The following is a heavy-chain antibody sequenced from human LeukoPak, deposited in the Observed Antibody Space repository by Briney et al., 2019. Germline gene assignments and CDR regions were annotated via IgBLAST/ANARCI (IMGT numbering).Heavy chain of an antibody. J-gene: IGHJ4*02. V-gene: IGHV1-24*01. CDR3: AILYSGSYYFDY. CDR2: SDPEDGET. D-gene: IGHD1-26*01. CDR1: GYTLTELS. Sequence: ASVKVSCKVSGYTLTELSMHWVRQAPGKGLEWMGGSDPEDGETIYAQKFQGRVTMTEDTSTDTAYMELSSLRSEDTAVYYCAILYSGSYYFDYWGQGTLVTVSS.